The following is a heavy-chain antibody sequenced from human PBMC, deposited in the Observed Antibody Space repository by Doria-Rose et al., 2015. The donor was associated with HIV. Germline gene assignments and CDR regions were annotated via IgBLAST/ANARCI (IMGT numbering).Heavy chain of an antibody. Sequence: QITLKESGPVLVKPTETLTLTCTVSGVSLSSPGMGVSWIRQPPGKALKWLANIFSDDESSYKTSLKSRLTISRGTSKSQVVLTMTDMDPVDTATYYCARIKSSRWYHKYYFDFWGQGTLVIVSA. D-gene: IGHD6-13*01. V-gene: IGHV2-26*01. CDR2: IFSDDES. CDR3: ARIKSSRWYHKYYFDF. J-gene: IGHJ4*02. CDR1: GVSLSSPGMG.